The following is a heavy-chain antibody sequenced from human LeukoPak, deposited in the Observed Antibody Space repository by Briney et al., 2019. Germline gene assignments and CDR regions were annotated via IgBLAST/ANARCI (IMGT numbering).Heavy chain of an antibody. V-gene: IGHV4-59*08. D-gene: IGHD5-18*01. CDR1: GGSISSYY. CDR2: IYYSGST. CDR3: ARLGYSYGAYYYYGMDV. J-gene: IGHJ6*02. Sequence: SETLSLTCTVSGGSISSYYWSWIRQPPGKGLEWIGYIYYSGSTNYNPSLKSRVTISVDTSKNQFSLKLSSVTAADTAVYYCARLGYSYGAYYYYGMDVWGQGTTVTVSS.